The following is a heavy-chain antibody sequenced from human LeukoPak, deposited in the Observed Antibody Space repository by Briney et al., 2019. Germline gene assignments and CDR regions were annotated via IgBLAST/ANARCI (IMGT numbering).Heavy chain of an antibody. J-gene: IGHJ6*02. CDR1: GFTFSSYS. D-gene: IGHD5-18*01. CDR2: ISSSSSYI. V-gene: IGHV3-21*01. CDR3: AGEGAYSNVYGMDV. Sequence: GGSLRLSCAASGFTFSSYSMNWVRQAPGKGLEWVSSISSSSSYIYYADSVKGRFTISRDNAKNSLYLQMNSLRAEDTAVYYCAGEGAYSNVYGMDVWGQGTTVTVSS.